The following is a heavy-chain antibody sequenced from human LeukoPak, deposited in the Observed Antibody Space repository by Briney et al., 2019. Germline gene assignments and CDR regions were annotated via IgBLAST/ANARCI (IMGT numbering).Heavy chain of an antibody. V-gene: IGHV3-48*03. Sequence: GGSLRLSCAASGFTFSSYEMNWVRQAPGKGLEWVSYISSGGITIYYADSVKGRFTISRDNAKNSLYLQMNSLRAEDTAVYYCARVLRATGRAFDIWGQGTMVTVSS. D-gene: IGHD3-3*01. CDR3: ARVLRATGRAFDI. CDR1: GFTFSSYE. J-gene: IGHJ3*02. CDR2: ISSGGITI.